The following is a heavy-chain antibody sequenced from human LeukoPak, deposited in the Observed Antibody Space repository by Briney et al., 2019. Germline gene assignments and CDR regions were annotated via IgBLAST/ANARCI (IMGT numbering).Heavy chain of an antibody. CDR1: GFTFSSYG. J-gene: IGHJ4*02. CDR2: IWYDGSNK. Sequence: PGRSLTLSCAASGFTFSSYGMHSVRQAPGKGLEWVAIIWYDGSNKYYADSVKGRFTISRDNSKDTLYLQMNSLRAEDTAVYYCARGCSGGSCYVFDYWGQGTLVTVSS. D-gene: IGHD2-15*01. CDR3: ARGCSGGSCYVFDY. V-gene: IGHV3-33*01.